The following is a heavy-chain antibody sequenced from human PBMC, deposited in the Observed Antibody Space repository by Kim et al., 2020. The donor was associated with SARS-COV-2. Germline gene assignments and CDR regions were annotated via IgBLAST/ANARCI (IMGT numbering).Heavy chain of an antibody. CDR1: GGTFSSYA. CDR3: ATGYCSSTSCYGGRYYFDY. D-gene: IGHD2-2*01. J-gene: IGHJ4*02. CDR2: IIPIFGTA. V-gene: IGHV1-69*13. Sequence: SVKVSCKASGGTFSSYAISWVRQAPGQGLEWMGGIIPIFGTANYAQKFQGRVTITADESTSTAYMELSSLRSEDTAVYYCATGYCSSTSCYGGRYYFDYWGQGTLVTVSS.